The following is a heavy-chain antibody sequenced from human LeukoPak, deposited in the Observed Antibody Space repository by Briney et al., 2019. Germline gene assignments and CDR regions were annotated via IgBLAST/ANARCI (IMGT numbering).Heavy chain of an antibody. J-gene: IGHJ4*02. D-gene: IGHD5-24*01. CDR2: IGTAGDT. V-gene: IGHV3-13*04. Sequence: GGSLRLSCAASGFTFSSYDMHWVRQATGKGLEWVSAIGTAGDTYYPGSVKGRFTISRENAKNSLYLQMNSLRAGDTAVYYCARANGVGDGYKFDYGGQGTLVTVSS. CDR1: GFTFSSYD. CDR3: ARANGVGDGYKFDY.